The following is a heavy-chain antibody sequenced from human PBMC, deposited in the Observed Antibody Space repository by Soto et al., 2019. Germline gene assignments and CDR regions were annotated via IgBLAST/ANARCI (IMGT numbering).Heavy chain of an antibody. CDR1: GFSLNSAGAG. Sequence: QITLKESGPPLVKPTQTLTLTCTFSGFSLNSAGAGVGWIRQPPGKALEWLAVIHWNDDKRYSPSLRSKLTITKDTSRNQVVLTMTHMDPVDTATYYCAHRGYGDFPRDNWFDPWGQGTLVTVSS. V-gene: IGHV2-5*01. D-gene: IGHD4-17*01. J-gene: IGHJ5*02. CDR2: IHWNDDK. CDR3: AHRGYGDFPRDNWFDP.